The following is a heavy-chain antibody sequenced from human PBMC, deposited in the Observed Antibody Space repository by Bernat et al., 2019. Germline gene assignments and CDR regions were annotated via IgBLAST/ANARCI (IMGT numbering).Heavy chain of an antibody. CDR2: INPSGGST. D-gene: IGHD4-17*01. V-gene: IGHV1-46*01. CDR1: GYTFTSYY. J-gene: IGHJ4*02. CDR3: ARDSTVTTYLGY. Sequence: QVQLVQSGAEVKKPGASVKVSCKASGYTFTSYYMHWVRQAPGQGLEWMGIINPSGGSTSYAQKFQGRVTMTRDTSTSTVYMELSSLRSGDTAVYYCARDSTVTTYLGYWGQGTLVTVSS.